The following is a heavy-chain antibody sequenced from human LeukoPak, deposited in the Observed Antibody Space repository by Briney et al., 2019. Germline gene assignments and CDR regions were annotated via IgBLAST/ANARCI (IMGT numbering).Heavy chain of an antibody. Sequence: SQTLSLTCTVSGGSNSSGGYYGTWIRQHPGKGLEWIGYIYYSGSTYYNPSLKSRVTISVDTSKNQFSLKLSSVTAADTAVYYCSRATIISVAGTLFHYWGQGTLVTVSS. J-gene: IGHJ4*02. CDR1: GGSNSSGGYY. CDR2: IYYSGST. V-gene: IGHV4-31*03. CDR3: SRATIISVAGTLFHY. D-gene: IGHD6-19*01.